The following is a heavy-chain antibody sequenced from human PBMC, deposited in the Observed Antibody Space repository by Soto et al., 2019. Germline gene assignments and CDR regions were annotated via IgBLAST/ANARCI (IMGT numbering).Heavy chain of an antibody. J-gene: IGHJ3*01. CDR2: ITPRDGDT. CDR1: GYTFTDKY. CDR3: ARGDPHYHTSGRRPFDV. Sequence: ASVKVSCKASGYTFTDKYMYWVRQAPGQGLEWMGIITPRDGDTTYAQNLQSRLTMTRDTSTTTVYMELSSLKPEDTAVYYCARGDPHYHTSGRRPFDVWGQGTMVTVSS. D-gene: IGHD3-22*01. V-gene: IGHV1-46*01.